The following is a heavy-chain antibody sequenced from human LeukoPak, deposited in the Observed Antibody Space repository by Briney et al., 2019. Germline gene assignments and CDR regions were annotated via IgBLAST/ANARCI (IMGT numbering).Heavy chain of an antibody. CDR2: INSDGSST. D-gene: IGHD3-3*02. CDR1: GFTFSSYW. Sequence: GGSLRLSCAASGFTFSSYWMHWVRQAPGKGLVWVSRINSDGSSTSYADSVKGRFTISRDNAKNTLYLQMNSLRAKDTAVYYCARDSRVPIFGVVYYYYYYGMDVWGQGTTVTVSS. J-gene: IGHJ6*02. CDR3: ARDSRVPIFGVVYYYYYYGMDV. V-gene: IGHV3-74*01.